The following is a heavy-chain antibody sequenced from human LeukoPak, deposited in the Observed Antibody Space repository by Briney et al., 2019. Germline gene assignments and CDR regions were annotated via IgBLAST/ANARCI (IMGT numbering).Heavy chain of an antibody. J-gene: IGHJ4*02. Sequence: PGESLRLSCAASGFTVSTNYMSWVRQAPGKGLEWVSVIYSGDSIYYADSVKGRFTISRDNSKNTLYLQMNSLRAEDTTVYFCAKRGVVIRVILVGFHKEAYYFDSWGQGALVTVSS. CDR2: IYSGDSI. CDR1: GFTVSTNY. D-gene: IGHD3-10*01. V-gene: IGHV3-53*01. CDR3: AKRGVVIRVILVGFHKEAYYFDS.